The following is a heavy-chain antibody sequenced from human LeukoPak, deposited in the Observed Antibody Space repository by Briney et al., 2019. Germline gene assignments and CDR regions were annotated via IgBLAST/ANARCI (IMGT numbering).Heavy chain of an antibody. J-gene: IGHJ5*02. CDR3: ASEIVVVPSAMGFDP. Sequence: ASVKVSCKASGYSFTTYYIHWVRQVPGQGLEWMGVINPSGGSTSFAQKFQARLTMTRDTSTSTVYMELSGLSSEDTAVYYCASEIVVVPSAMGFDPWGQGTLVTVSS. CDR2: INPSGGST. V-gene: IGHV1-46*01. CDR1: GYSFTTYY. D-gene: IGHD2-2*01.